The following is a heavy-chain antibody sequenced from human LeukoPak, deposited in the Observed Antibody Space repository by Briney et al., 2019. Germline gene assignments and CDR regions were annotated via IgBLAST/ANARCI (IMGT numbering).Heavy chain of an antibody. CDR3: ARQYGGGTNDY. J-gene: IGHJ4*02. V-gene: IGHV1-2*02. D-gene: IGHD4-23*01. CDR2: INHNSGGT. CDR1: GYTFTAYF. Sequence: GASVTFACKAPGYTFTAYFMQWVGQAPGQGLGWMGWINHNSGGTNYAQKFQGRVTMTRDTSISTAYMELSRLRSDDTAVYYCARQYGGGTNDYWGQGTLVTVSS.